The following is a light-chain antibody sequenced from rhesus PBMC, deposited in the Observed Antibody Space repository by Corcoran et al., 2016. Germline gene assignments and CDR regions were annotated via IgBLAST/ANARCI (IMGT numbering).Light chain of an antibody. V-gene: IGKV1-28*03. J-gene: IGKJ2*01. CDR2: DAS. CDR1: QGISSY. CDR3: LQHNSYPYS. Sequence: DIQMTQSPSSLSASVGDTVTITCRASQGISSYLNWFQQKPGKAPKLLMYDASSLESGVPSRYSGSGSGTDFTHAISSLQPEDFAAYYCLQHNSYPYSFGQGTKVEIK.